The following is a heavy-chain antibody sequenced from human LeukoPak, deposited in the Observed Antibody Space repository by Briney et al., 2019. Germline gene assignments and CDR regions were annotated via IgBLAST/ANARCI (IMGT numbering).Heavy chain of an antibody. CDR1: GFTFDDYG. D-gene: IGHD1-26*01. J-gene: IGHJ6*03. V-gene: IGHV3-21*01. CDR3: ARDPYSGSYGDYYYYYMDV. Sequence: PGGSLRLSCAASGFTFDDYGISWVRQAPGKGLEWVSSITTSSTYIYYADSVKGRFTISRDNAKNSLYLQMNGLRAEDTAVYYCARDPYSGSYGDYYYYYMDVWGKGTTVTISS. CDR2: ITTSSTYI.